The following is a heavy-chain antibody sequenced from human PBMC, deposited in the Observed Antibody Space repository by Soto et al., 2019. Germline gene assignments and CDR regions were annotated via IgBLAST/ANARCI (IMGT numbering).Heavy chain of an antibody. V-gene: IGHV1-3*01. CDR3: ARSTNGGDYYYYGMDV. J-gene: IGHJ6*02. Sequence: QVQLVQSGAEVKKPGASVKVSCKASGYTFTSYAMHWVRQAPGQRLEWMGWINAGNGNTKYSKKFQGRVTITRDTSASTAYMELSSLRSEDTAVYYCARSTNGGDYYYYGMDVWGQGTTVTVSS. D-gene: IGHD2-8*01. CDR2: INAGNGNT. CDR1: GYTFTSYA.